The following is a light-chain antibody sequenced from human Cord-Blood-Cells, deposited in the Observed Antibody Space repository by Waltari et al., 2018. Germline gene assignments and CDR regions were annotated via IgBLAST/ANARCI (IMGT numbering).Light chain of an antibody. CDR3: QQYNNWPLT. V-gene: IGKV3-15*01. CDR2: GAS. CDR1: QSVSSN. Sequence: EIVMTKSPATLSVFPGERATPSCRASQSVSSNLAWYQQKPGQAPRLLIYGASTRATGNPARFSGSGSGTEFTLTISSLQSEDFAVYYWQQYNNWPLTFGGGTKVEIK. J-gene: IGKJ4*01.